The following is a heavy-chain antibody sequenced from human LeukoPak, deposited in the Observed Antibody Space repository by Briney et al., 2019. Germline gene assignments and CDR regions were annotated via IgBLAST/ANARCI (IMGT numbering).Heavy chain of an antibody. CDR1: GYTFTDYY. D-gene: IGHD2-2*01. J-gene: IGHJ4*02. Sequence: ASMKVSSKASGYTFTDYYMHWERQAPGQGFEWMGSINPNDGDTNYAQKFQGRVTMTRDTSISTAHMEVSRLRSDDTAVYYCARANFLYCSSSTCLFDYWGQGTLVTVSS. V-gene: IGHV1-2*02. CDR2: INPNDGDT. CDR3: ARANFLYCSSSTCLFDY.